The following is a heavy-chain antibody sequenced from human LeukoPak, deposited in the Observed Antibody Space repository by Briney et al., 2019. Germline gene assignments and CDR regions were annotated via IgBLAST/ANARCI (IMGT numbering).Heavy chain of an antibody. Sequence: SSETLSLTCTVSGDSMSAYFWTWIRQPPGQGLEWIGYIHSSGSTDYNSSLQSRVSMSIDTSKNQVSLQLSSVTAADTAVYYCAKGGSSGWNTYFDSWGQGTLVTVSS. D-gene: IGHD6-19*01. V-gene: IGHV4-59*01. CDR3: AKGGSSGWNTYFDS. CDR2: IHSSGST. CDR1: GDSMSAYF. J-gene: IGHJ4*02.